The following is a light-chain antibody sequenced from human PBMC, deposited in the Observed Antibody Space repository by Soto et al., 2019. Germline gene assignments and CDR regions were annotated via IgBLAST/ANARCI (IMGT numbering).Light chain of an antibody. CDR2: AAS. CDR1: QDIRNY. V-gene: IGKV1-27*01. Sequence: DIQMTQSPSSLSASVGDRVTITCRASQDIRNYLAWYQQKPGKVPKLLIYAASILQSGVPSRFSDSGSGTDFTLTISSLQPEEVATYYCQKYNSAPQTFGQGTKVEIK. CDR3: QKYNSAPQT. J-gene: IGKJ1*01.